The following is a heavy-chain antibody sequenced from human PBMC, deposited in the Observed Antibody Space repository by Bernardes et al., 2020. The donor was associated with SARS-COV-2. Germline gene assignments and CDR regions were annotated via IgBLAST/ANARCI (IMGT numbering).Heavy chain of an antibody. D-gene: IGHD3-16*01. CDR3: ARDEGGEALDY. CDR2: IYHSGST. CDR1: GGSISSSNW. J-gene: IGHJ4*02. Sequence: ETLSLTCAVSGGSISSSNWWSWVRQPPGKGLEWIGEIYHSGSTNYNPSLKSRVNMSVDKSKNQFSLKLSSVTAADTAVYYCARDEGGEALDYWGQGTLVTVSS. V-gene: IGHV4-4*02.